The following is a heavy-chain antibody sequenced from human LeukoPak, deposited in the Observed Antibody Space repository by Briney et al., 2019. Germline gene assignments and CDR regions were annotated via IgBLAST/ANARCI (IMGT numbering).Heavy chain of an antibody. Sequence: PGGSLRLSCAASGFTFSNAWMSWVRQAPGKGLELVGRIKSKTDGGTTDYAAPVKGRFTISRDDSKNTLYLQMNSLKTEDTAVYYCTTGGSMVRGVIRYYWGQGTLVTVSS. CDR3: TTGGSMVRGVIRYY. CDR2: IKSKTDGGTT. CDR1: GFTFSNAW. V-gene: IGHV3-15*01. J-gene: IGHJ4*02. D-gene: IGHD3-10*01.